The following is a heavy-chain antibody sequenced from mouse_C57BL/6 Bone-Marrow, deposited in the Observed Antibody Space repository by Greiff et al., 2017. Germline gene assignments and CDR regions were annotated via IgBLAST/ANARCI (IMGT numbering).Heavy chain of an antibody. CDR1: GYTFTSYW. D-gene: IGHD4-1*01. J-gene: IGHJ2*01. CDR3: ARSGPLGRSFDY. V-gene: IGHV1-55*01. Sequence: QVHLQQPGAELVKPGASVKMSCKASGYTFTSYWITWVKQRPGQGLEWIGDIYPTSGRTNYNEKFKSKAILTVDTSSNTAYMQRSSLTSEDSAVFYCARSGPLGRSFDYWGQGTTLTVSS. CDR2: IYPTSGRT.